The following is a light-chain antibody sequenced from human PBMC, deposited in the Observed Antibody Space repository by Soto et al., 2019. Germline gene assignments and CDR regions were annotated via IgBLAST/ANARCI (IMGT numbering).Light chain of an antibody. Sequence: QSVLTQPASVSGSPGQSITISCTGTSSDIGAYDYVSWYQQYPGRVPKLLIHEVTNRPSGVSDRFSGSKSGNTASLTISGLQTEDEADYYCCSYAGSYTFVFGIGTKV. CDR2: EVT. CDR3: CSYAGSYTFV. CDR1: SSDIGAYDY. J-gene: IGLJ1*01. V-gene: IGLV2-14*01.